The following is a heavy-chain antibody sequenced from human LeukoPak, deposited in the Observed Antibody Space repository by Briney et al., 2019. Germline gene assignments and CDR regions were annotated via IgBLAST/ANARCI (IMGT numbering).Heavy chain of an antibody. CDR1: GFTFSSYG. Sequence: GGSLRLSCAASGFTFSSYGMHWVRQAPGKGLEWVAVIWFDGSNKYYADSVKGRFTISRDNSKNTLYLQMNSLRAEDTALYYCARDGDYYDSSGYYNDWGQGTLVTVSS. CDR2: IWFDGSNK. J-gene: IGHJ4*02. CDR3: ARDGDYYDSSGYYND. V-gene: IGHV3-33*01. D-gene: IGHD3-22*01.